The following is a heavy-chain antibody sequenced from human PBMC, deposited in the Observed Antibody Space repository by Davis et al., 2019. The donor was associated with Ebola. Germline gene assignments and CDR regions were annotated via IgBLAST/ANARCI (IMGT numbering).Heavy chain of an antibody. CDR3: AKGGEGHEAP. D-gene: IGHD3-16*01. J-gene: IGHJ6*02. V-gene: IGHV3-48*01. CDR2: ITSSSSTI. Sequence: GESLKISCAASGFTFSSYNMNWVRQAPGKGLEWVSYITSSSSTIYYADSVKGRFTISRDNSKNTLYLQMNSLRAEDTAVYYCAKGGEGHEAPWGQGTTVTVSS. CDR1: GFTFSSYN.